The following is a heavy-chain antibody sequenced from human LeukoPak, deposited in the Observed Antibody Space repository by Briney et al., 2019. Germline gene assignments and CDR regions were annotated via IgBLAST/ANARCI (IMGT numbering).Heavy chain of an antibody. CDR3: AVSFYYYYMDV. D-gene: IGHD1-7*01. J-gene: IGHJ6*03. CDR2: VSGSAGST. CDR1: GFTFSNYV. Sequence: GGSLRLSCAVSGFTFSNYVMIWVRQAPGKGLEWVSAVSGSAGSTYYADSVKGRFTISRDNSKNTLYLQMNSLRAEDTAVYYCAVSFYYYYMDVWGKGTTVTVSS. V-gene: IGHV3-23*01.